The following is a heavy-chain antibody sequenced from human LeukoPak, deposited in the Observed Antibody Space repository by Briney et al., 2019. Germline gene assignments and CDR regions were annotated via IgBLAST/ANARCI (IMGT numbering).Heavy chain of an antibody. J-gene: IGHJ4*02. Sequence: SETLSLTCAVYGGSFSGYYWSWIRQPPGKGLGWIGEINHSGSTNYNPSLKSRVTISVDTSKNQFSLKLSSVTAADTAVYYCARATAYDYVWGSYPYYLYYFDYWGQGTLVTVSS. V-gene: IGHV4-34*01. D-gene: IGHD3-16*02. CDR2: INHSGST. CDR3: ARATAYDYVWGSYPYYLYYFDY. CDR1: GGSFSGYY.